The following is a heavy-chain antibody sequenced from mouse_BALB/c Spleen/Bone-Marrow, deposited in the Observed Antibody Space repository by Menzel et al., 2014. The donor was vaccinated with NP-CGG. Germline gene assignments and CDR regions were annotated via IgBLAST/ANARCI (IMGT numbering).Heavy chain of an antibody. CDR2: INPSNGRT. CDR3: ALYYSVSLDY. CDR1: GYTFTSYW. V-gene: IGHV1S81*02. J-gene: IGHJ2*01. D-gene: IGHD1-1*01. Sequence: QVQLQQSGAELVKPGASVKLSCKASGYTFTSYWMHWVKQRPGQGLEWIGEINPSNGRTNYNEKFKSKATLTVDKSSSTAYMQLSSLTSEDSAVNYCALYYSVSLDYWGQVTTRTGSS.